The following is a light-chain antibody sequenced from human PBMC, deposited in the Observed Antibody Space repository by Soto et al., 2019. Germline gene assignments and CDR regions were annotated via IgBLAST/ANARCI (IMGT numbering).Light chain of an antibody. CDR1: QTIRKS. V-gene: IGKV1-33*01. Sequence: DIQMTQSPSSLSASVVDTISITCRSFQTIRKSLNWYQQKSGKAPKLLIYDASDLETGVPSRFSGSGSGTDFTFTINSLQPEDIATYYCQQYDNLPLTFGGGTKVDIK. CDR3: QQYDNLPLT. CDR2: DAS. J-gene: IGKJ4*01.